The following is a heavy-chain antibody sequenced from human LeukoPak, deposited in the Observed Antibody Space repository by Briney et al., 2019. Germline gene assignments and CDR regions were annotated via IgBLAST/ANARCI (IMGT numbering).Heavy chain of an antibody. CDR3: TRGPYSYDSSGAFDI. V-gene: IGHV4-61*02. CDR1: GDSISSGDYY. Sequence: SQTLSLTCTVSGDSISSGDYYWSWIRQPAGKGLEWIGRISSSGSTNYNPSLKSRVTISVDTSKNQFSLKLSSVTAADTAVYFCTRGPYSYDSSGAFDIWGQGTMVTVSS. J-gene: IGHJ3*02. CDR2: ISSSGST. D-gene: IGHD3-22*01.